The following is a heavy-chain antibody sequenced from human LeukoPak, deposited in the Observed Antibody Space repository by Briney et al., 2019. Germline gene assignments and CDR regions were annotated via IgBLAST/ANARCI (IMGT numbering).Heavy chain of an antibody. CDR1: GFSISSHA. CDR2: ISTSGDST. Sequence: SGGSLRLSCAASGFSISSHAMNWARQAPGKGLEWVAYISTSGDSTKYADSVEGRFTISRDNAENSLYLLMNSLRVEDTAVYYCVKNGWLDYWGQGILVTVSS. CDR3: VKNGWLDY. V-gene: IGHV3-21*06. J-gene: IGHJ4*02. D-gene: IGHD6-19*01.